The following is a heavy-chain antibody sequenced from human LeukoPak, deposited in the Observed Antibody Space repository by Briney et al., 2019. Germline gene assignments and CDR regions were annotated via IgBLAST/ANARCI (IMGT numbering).Heavy chain of an antibody. Sequence: GGSLRLSCAASGFAFSSYAMSWVRQASGKGLEWVSSISGSGGSIYYADSVKGRFTISRDNAKNTLYLQMNSLRAEDTAVYYCASARYGDYEGFANLNFWGQGTLVTVSS. CDR3: ASARYGDYEGFANLNF. CDR1: GFAFSSYA. V-gene: IGHV3-23*01. J-gene: IGHJ4*02. D-gene: IGHD4-17*01. CDR2: ISGSGGSI.